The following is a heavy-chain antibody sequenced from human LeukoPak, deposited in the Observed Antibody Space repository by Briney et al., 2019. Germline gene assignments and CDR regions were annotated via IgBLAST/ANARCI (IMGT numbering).Heavy chain of an antibody. V-gene: IGHV4-61*08. D-gene: IGHD3-10*01. Sequence: SETLSLTCTVSGASVSSGGYYWSWVRQPPGKGLEWIGYIYYSGSTNYNPSLKSRVTISVDTSKNQFSLKVSSVTAADTAVYYCARRGGSGRSFDYWGQGTLVTVSS. CDR1: GASVSSGGYY. J-gene: IGHJ4*02. CDR2: IYYSGST. CDR3: ARRGGSGRSFDY.